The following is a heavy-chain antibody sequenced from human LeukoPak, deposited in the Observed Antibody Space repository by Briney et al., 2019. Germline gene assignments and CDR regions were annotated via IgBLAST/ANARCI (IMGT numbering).Heavy chain of an antibody. CDR2: ISGSGGST. J-gene: IGHJ4*02. Sequence: GGSLRLSCGASGFTFSSYAMSWVRQAPGKGLEWVSAISGSGGSTYYADSVKGRFTISRDNSKNTLYLQMNSLRAEDTAVYYCAKDPDIVVVPAAIDYWGQGTLVTVSS. CDR1: GFTFSSYA. V-gene: IGHV3-23*01. CDR3: AKDPDIVVVPAAIDY. D-gene: IGHD2-2*01.